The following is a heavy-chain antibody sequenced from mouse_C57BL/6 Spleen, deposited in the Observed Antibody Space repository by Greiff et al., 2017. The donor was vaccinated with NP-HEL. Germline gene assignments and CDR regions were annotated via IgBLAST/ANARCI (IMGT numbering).Heavy chain of an antibody. D-gene: IGHD1-1*02. Sequence: VQLQQSGAELVKPGASVKMSCKASGYTFTSYWITWVKQRPGQGLEWIGDIYPGSGSTNYNEKFKSKATLTVDTSSSTAYMQLSSLTSEDSAVYYCARRWTGDAMDYWGQGTSVTVSS. CDR3: ARRWTGDAMDY. CDR1: GYTFTSYW. J-gene: IGHJ4*01. CDR2: IYPGSGST. V-gene: IGHV1-55*01.